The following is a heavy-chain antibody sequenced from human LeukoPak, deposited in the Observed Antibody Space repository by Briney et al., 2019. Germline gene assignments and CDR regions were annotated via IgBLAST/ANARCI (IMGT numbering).Heavy chain of an antibody. CDR1: GGSFSGYY. Sequence: SETLSLTCAVYGGSFSGYYWSWIRQPPGKGLEWIGSIYYSGSTYYNPSLKSRVTISVDTSKNQFSLKLSSVTAADTAMYYCANHYGSGSSYDYWGQGTLVTVSS. CDR3: ANHYGSGSSYDY. J-gene: IGHJ4*02. D-gene: IGHD3-10*01. V-gene: IGHV4-34*01. CDR2: IYYSGST.